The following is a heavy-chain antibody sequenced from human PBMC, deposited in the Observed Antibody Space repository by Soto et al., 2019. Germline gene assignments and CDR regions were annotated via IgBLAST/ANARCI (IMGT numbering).Heavy chain of an antibody. V-gene: IGHV3-7*03. Sequence: EVQLVESGGGLVQPGGSLRLSCAASGFTFSSYWMSWVRQAPGKGLEWVANIKQDGSEKYYVDSVKGRFTISRDNAKNSLYLQMNSLRAEDTAVYYCARDRTGYYYDSSGYLDYWGQGTLVTVSS. CDR3: ARDRTGYYYDSSGYLDY. CDR1: GFTFSSYW. CDR2: IKQDGSEK. D-gene: IGHD3-22*01. J-gene: IGHJ4*02.